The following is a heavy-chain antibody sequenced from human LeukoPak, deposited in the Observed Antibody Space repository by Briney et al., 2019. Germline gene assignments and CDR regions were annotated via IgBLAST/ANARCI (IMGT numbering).Heavy chain of an antibody. J-gene: IGHJ4*02. CDR1: GGSISSSSYY. Sequence: SETLSLTCTVSGGSISSSSYYWGWIRQPPGKGLEWIGSIYYSGSTYYNPSLKSRVTISVDTSKNQFSLKLSSVTAADTAVYYCVRDNNPFDYWGQGTLVTVSS. CDR3: VRDNNPFDY. V-gene: IGHV4-39*07. D-gene: IGHD1-14*01. CDR2: IYYSGST.